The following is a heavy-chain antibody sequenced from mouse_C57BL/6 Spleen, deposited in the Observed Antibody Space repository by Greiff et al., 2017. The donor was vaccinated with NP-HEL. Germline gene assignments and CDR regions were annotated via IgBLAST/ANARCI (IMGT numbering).Heavy chain of an antibody. Sequence: VQLQQSGAELARPGASVKLSCKASGYTFTSYGISWVKQRTGQGLEWIGEIYPRSGNTYYNEKFKGKATFTADTSSNTAYMQLSSLTTEDSAIYYCASYDYGAMDYWGQGTSVTVSS. J-gene: IGHJ4*01. CDR2: IYPRSGNT. CDR1: GYTFTSYG. D-gene: IGHD2-4*01. CDR3: ASYDYGAMDY. V-gene: IGHV1-81*01.